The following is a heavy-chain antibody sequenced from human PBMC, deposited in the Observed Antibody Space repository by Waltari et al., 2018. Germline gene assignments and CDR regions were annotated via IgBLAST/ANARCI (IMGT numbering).Heavy chain of an antibody. CDR2: NTTDTEYP. D-gene: IGHD2-2*01. Sequence: QVQLVQSGSEVKKPGASVKVSCKAFGYSITTYAINWVRQAPGQGLEFMGWNTTDTEYPTSLQGFAVRFVFSLDTSGGTAYWEISRLKLEDSAVYYCAREVGPAAGSAVNWFGPCGQGTLVAVSS. J-gene: IGHJ5*02. V-gene: IGHV7-4-1*02. CDR1: GYSITTYA. CDR3: AREVGPAAGSAVNWFGP.